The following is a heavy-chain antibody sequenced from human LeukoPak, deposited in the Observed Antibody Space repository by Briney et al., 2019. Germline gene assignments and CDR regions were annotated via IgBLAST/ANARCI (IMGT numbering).Heavy chain of an antibody. V-gene: IGHV3-21*01. Sequence: GGSLRLSCAASGFTFSSYSMNWVRQAPGKGLEWDSSISSSSSYIYYADSVKGRFTISRDNAKNSLYLQMNSLRAEDTAVYYCAPQIGYSGYESIEGSREDYWGQGTLVTVSS. CDR3: APQIGYSGYESIEGSREDY. CDR1: GFTFSSYS. D-gene: IGHD5-12*01. J-gene: IGHJ4*02. CDR2: ISSSSSYI.